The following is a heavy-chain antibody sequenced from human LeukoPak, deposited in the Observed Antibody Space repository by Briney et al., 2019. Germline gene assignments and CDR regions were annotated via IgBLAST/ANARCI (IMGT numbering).Heavy chain of an antibody. CDR1: GFTVSSNY. D-gene: IGHD5-18*01. Sequence: GGSLRLSCAASGFTVSSNYMSWVRQAREKGLEWVSVIYSGGTTYYADSVKGRFTISRDNSKNTLHLQMNSLRAEDTAVYYCARDQYSYAHAAHWGQGTLVTVSS. CDR3: ARDQYSYAHAAH. CDR2: IYSGGTT. V-gene: IGHV3-66*01. J-gene: IGHJ4*02.